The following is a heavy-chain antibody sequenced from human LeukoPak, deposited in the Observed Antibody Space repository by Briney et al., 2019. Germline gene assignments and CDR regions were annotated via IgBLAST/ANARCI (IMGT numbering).Heavy chain of an antibody. Sequence: SSETLSLTCTVSGGSISSYYWSWIRQPPGKGLEWIGYIYYSGSTNYNPSLKSRVTISVDTSKNQFSLKLSSVTAADTAVYYCARFIRGDSSSRRRAFDYCGEGTLVTVSS. CDR1: GGSISSYY. D-gene: IGHD6-6*01. CDR3: ARFIRGDSSSRRRAFDY. CDR2: IYYSGST. J-gene: IGHJ4*02. V-gene: IGHV4-59*01.